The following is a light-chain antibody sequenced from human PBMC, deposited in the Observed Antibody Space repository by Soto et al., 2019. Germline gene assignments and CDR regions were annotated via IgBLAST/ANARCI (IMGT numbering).Light chain of an antibody. CDR3: QQYNSAPWT. V-gene: IGKV1-27*01. CDR1: QVISNY. CDR2: AAS. J-gene: IGKJ1*01. Sequence: DIQMTQSPSSLSASVGDRVTITCRASQVISNYLAWYQQKPGKVPKLLIYAASTLQSGVPSRFSGSGSGTDFTLTISSLQPADVATYYCQQYNSAPWTFGQGTKVEIK.